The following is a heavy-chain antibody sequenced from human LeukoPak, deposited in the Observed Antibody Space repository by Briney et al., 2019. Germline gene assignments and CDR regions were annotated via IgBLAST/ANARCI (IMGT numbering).Heavy chain of an antibody. CDR2: ISYDGSNK. D-gene: IGHD3-22*01. CDR1: GFTFSSYG. CDR3: AKDLARMDYDGSGHPIDY. V-gene: IGHV3-30*18. Sequence: PGRSLRLSCAASGFTFSSYGMHWVRQAPVKGLEWVTIISYDGSNKYYADSVKGRFTISRDNSKNTLYLQMNSLRAEDTAVYYCAKDLARMDYDGSGHPIDYWGRGTLVTVSS. J-gene: IGHJ4*02.